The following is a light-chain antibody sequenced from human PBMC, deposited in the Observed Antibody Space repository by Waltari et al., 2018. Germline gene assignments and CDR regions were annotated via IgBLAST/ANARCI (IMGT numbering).Light chain of an antibody. CDR1: SSDVGGYNY. V-gene: IGLV2-14*01. J-gene: IGLJ2*01. Sequence: QSALTQPASVSGSPGQSITIPCTGTSSDVGGYNYVPWYQQHPGKAPKLMIYDVSKRPSGVSNRFSGSKSGNTASLTISGLQAEDEADYYCSSYTSSSTFEWVFGGGTKLTVL. CDR3: SSYTSSSTFEWV. CDR2: DVS.